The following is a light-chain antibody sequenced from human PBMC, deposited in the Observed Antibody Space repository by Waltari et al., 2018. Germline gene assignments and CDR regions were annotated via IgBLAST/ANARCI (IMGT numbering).Light chain of an antibody. V-gene: IGKV2-30*01. CDR3: MQGSHWPRT. J-gene: IGKJ1*01. CDR2: KIS. Sequence: DVLMTQSPVSLAVTLGQSASISCRSSQSRIYSDGNTYSNWFHQRPGQSPRRLIYKISRRESGVPDRCSGRGSGTEFTLKISRVEAEDVGFYFFMQGSHWPRTFGQGTKVEIK. CDR1: QSRIYSDGNTY.